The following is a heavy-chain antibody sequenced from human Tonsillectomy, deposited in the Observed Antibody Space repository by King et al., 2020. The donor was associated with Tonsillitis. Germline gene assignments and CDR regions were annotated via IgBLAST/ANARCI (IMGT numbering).Heavy chain of an antibody. J-gene: IGHJ6*02. V-gene: IGHV3-21*01. D-gene: IGHD6-6*01. Sequence: VQLVESGGGLVKPGGSLRLSCAASGFTFSSYSMNWVRQAPGKGLEWVSSISSGTTYIYYADSVKGRFTISRDNAKNSLYLQMNSLRAEDTAVYYCARESSSSWSYYYYVWDVWGQGTTVTVSS. CDR3: ARESSSSWSYYYYVWDV. CDR2: ISSGTTYI. CDR1: GFTFSSYS.